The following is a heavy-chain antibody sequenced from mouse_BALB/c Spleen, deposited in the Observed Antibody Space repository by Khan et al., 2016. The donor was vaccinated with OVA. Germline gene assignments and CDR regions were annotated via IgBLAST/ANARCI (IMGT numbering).Heavy chain of an antibody. V-gene: IGHV1-26*01. CDR3: ARGYDFFAY. CDR1: GYSFTCYY. J-gene: IGHJ3*01. Sequence: VQLQQSGPDLVKPGASVKMSCKASGYSFTCYYMNWVKQSHGKSLECIGRVNPNTGNTNYNQKFRGKTILIVDTSSSTAYMELRSLTSEDSAVYYCARGYDFFAYWGQGTLVTVSA. D-gene: IGHD2-14*01. CDR2: VNPNTGNT.